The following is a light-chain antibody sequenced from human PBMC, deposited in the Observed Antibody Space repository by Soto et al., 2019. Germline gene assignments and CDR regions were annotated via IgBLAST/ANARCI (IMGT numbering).Light chain of an antibody. CDR2: EVT. CDR1: GSDVGGYDF. CDR3: SSSTTTSTWV. V-gene: IGLV2-14*01. J-gene: IGLJ3*02. Sequence: QSALTQPASVSGSPGQSITLSCTGTGSDVGGYDFVSWFQQHPGKAPKLIIYEVTNRPSGVSNRFSGSKSGNTASLTISGLQAEDEADYYCSSSTTTSTWVLGGGTKLTVL.